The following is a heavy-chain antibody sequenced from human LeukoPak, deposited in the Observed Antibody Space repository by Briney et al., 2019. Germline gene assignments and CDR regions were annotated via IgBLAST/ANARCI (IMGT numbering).Heavy chain of an antibody. V-gene: IGHV4-34*01. D-gene: IGHD2-2*01. J-gene: IGHJ5*02. CDR3: ARDNGARDQLLPYNWFDP. CDR1: GGSFSGYY. Sequence: SETLSLTCAVYGGSFSGYYWSWIRQPPGKGLEWIGEINHSGSTNYNPSLKSRVTISVDTSKNQFSLKLSSVTAADTAVYYCARDNGARDQLLPYNWFDPWGQGTLVTVSS. CDR2: INHSGST.